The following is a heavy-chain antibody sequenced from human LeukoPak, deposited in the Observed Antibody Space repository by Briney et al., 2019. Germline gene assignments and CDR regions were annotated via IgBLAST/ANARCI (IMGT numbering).Heavy chain of an antibody. V-gene: IGHV3-33*01. J-gene: IGHJ6*04. CDR1: GFVFSRYG. Sequence: GRSLRLSCAASGFVFSRYGMHWVRQAPGKGLEWVAVIWYDGTDKYYADSVRGRFTISRDNSKNTLYLQMNSLRAEATAVYYCARANYGSGSNYYYGMDVWGKGTTVTVSS. CDR3: ARANYGSGSNYYYGMDV. CDR2: IWYDGTDK. D-gene: IGHD3-10*01.